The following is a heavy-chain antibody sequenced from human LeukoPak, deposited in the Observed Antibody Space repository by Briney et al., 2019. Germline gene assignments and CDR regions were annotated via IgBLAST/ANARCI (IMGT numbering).Heavy chain of an antibody. Sequence: SETLSLTCTVSGGSISSYYWSWIRQPAGKGLEWIGRIYTSGSTNYNPSLKSRVTMSVDTSKNQFSLKLSSVTAADTAVYYCAKQNDVYTIFGGGFDYWGQGTLVTVSS. V-gene: IGHV4-4*07. CDR1: GGSISSYY. CDR2: IYTSGST. D-gene: IGHD3-3*01. CDR3: AKQNDVYTIFGGGFDY. J-gene: IGHJ4*02.